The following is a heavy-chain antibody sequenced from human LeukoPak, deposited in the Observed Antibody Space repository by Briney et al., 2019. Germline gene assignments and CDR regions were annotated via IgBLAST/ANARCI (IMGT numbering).Heavy chain of an antibody. Sequence: TGGSLRLSCAASGFTFNSFAMAWVRQAPGKGLECVSAISDNGDRTFYGDSVKGRFTISRDNSKNTLYLQMNSLRAEDTAVYYCARDRAAAAGILDYWGQGTLVTVSS. CDR1: GFTFNSFA. D-gene: IGHD6-13*01. CDR2: ISDNGDRT. CDR3: ARDRAAAAGILDY. V-gene: IGHV3-23*01. J-gene: IGHJ4*02.